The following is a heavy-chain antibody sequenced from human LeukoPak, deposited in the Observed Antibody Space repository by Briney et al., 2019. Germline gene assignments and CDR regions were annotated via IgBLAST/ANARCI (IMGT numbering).Heavy chain of an antibody. Sequence: GGSLRLSCAASGFTVSDFYMSWVRQAPGKGLEWVSLIYVSGDTYYTDSVKGRFSISRDNSKNTLYLQMSSLRPEDTAVYYCVPKGTEGYWGQGTLVTVSS. V-gene: IGHV3-66*03. CDR3: VPKGTEGY. J-gene: IGHJ4*02. CDR2: IYVSGDT. CDR1: GFTVSDFY.